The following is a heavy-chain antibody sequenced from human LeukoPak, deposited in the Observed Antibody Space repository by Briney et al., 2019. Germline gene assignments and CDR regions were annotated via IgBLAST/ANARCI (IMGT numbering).Heavy chain of an antibody. CDR3: ARVSPVEPDY. D-gene: IGHD1-1*01. Sequence: ASVKVSCKASGYTFTNYAMHWVRQAPGQRLEWMGWINAGNGNTKYSQKFQGRVTITRDTSASTAYMELRSLRSDDTAVYYCARVSPVEPDYWGQGTLVTVSS. V-gene: IGHV1-3*01. CDR1: GYTFTNYA. J-gene: IGHJ4*02. CDR2: INAGNGNT.